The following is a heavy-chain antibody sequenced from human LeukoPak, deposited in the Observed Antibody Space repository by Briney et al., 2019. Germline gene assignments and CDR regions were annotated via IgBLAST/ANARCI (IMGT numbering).Heavy chain of an antibody. V-gene: IGHV3-30*04. CDR2: LSNDGSVK. Sequence: GGSLRLSCTAPGITFSNYAMHWVRQAPGEGLEWVTVLSNDGSVKYYADSVKGRFTISRDSSKNTLYLQMNSLRAEDTAVYFCAKVGGSGTSYYYFGMDVWGQGTTVTVSS. D-gene: IGHD3-10*01. CDR1: GITFSNYA. CDR3: AKVGGSGTSYYYFGMDV. J-gene: IGHJ6*02.